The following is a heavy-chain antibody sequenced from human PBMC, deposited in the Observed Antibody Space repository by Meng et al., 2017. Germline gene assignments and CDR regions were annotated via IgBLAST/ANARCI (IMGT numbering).Heavy chain of an antibody. CDR1: GDSVTVGSHY. V-gene: IGHV4-61*01. J-gene: IGHJ4*02. D-gene: IGHD3-16*01. CDR2: IDYGGST. CDR3: ARTRGDYYFDY. Sequence: VRVQDSRPGMVRPSRTLSLTCTVSGDSVTVGSHYWSWIRQPPGKGLEWIGYIDYGGSTSYNPSLRSRVTISVDTSNNQFSLKLSSVTAADTAVFYCARTRGDYYFDYWGQGTLVTVSS.